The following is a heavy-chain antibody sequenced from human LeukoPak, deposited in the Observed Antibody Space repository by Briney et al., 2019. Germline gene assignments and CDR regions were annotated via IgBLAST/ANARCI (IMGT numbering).Heavy chain of an antibody. V-gene: IGHV3-30*02. D-gene: IGHD3-10*01. CDR2: IRHDGSNK. CDR3: ERDVGPYYYGSGSSSAFDI. J-gene: IGHJ3*02. CDR1: GFAFSTYG. Sequence: PGGSPRLSCAASGFAFSTYGMHWVRQDQGKGLEWVSFIRHDGSNKYYADSVKGRFTISKDNSKSTLSLQMNSLRAEDTAVYYCERDVGPYYYGSGSSSAFDIWGQGTLVTVS.